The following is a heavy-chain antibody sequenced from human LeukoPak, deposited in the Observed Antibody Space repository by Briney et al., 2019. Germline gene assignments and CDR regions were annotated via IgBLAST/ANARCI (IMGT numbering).Heavy chain of an antibody. V-gene: IGHV4-39*01. J-gene: IGHJ4*02. CDR3: ASQRDGYLFDY. Sequence: SETLSLTCTVSGGSISSSSYYWGWIRQPPGKGLEWIGSIYYSGSTYYNPSLKSRVTISVDTSKNQFSLKLNSVTAADTAVYYCASQRDGYLFDYWGQGTLVTVSS. CDR1: GGSISSSSYY. CDR2: IYYSGST. D-gene: IGHD5-24*01.